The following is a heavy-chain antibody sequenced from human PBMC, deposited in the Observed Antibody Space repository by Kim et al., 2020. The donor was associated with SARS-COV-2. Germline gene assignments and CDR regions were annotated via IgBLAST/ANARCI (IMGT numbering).Heavy chain of an antibody. CDR1: GFTFGDYA. Sequence: GGSLRLSCAASGFTFGDYAMHWVRQAPGKGLEWVSGISWNSGSIGYADSVKGRFTISRDNAKNSLYLQMNSLRAEDTALYYCAKDIFFAAAGTGAFDIWGQGTMVTVSS. CDR3: AKDIFFAAAGTGAFDI. CDR2: ISWNSGSI. J-gene: IGHJ3*02. V-gene: IGHV3-9*01. D-gene: IGHD6-13*01.